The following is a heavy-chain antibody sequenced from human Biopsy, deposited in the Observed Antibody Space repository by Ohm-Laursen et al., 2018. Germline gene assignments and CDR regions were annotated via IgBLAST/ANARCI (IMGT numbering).Heavy chain of an antibody. V-gene: IGHV1-69*06. Sequence: SVKVSRQAPGGTFSNYGVNWGRQAPGQGLEWLGGNIPILGTGNYAQKFQDRVTVAADTSTSTATMELRSLRSDDTAVYYCATKLTGYFHHWGQGTLVIVSS. J-gene: IGHJ1*01. D-gene: IGHD3-9*01. CDR3: ATKLTGYFHH. CDR1: GGTFSNYG. CDR2: NIPILGTG.